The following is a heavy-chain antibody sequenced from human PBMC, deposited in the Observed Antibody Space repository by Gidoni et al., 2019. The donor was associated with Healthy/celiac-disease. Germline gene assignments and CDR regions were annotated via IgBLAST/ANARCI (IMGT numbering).Heavy chain of an antibody. V-gene: IGHV1-69-2*01. CDR3: ATDLLGYYDSSGYYQPVDY. CDR1: GYTFTDYY. J-gene: IGHJ4*02. D-gene: IGHD3-22*01. Sequence: EVQLVQSGAEVKTPGATVKISCKGSGYTFTDYYMHWVQQAPGKGLEWMGLVDPEDGETIYAEKFQGRVTIPADTSTDTAYMELSSLRSEDTAVYYCATDLLGYYDSSGYYQPVDYWGQGTLVTVSS. CDR2: VDPEDGET.